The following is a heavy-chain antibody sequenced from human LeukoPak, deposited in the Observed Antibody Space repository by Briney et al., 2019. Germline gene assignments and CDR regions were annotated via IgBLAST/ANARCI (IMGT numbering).Heavy chain of an antibody. CDR1: GFSLSTSGVG. CDR3: AHSCGGGNSAYFDY. CDR2: TYWDDDK. Sequence: SGPTLVKPTQTLTLTCTFSGFSLSTSGVGVGWIRQPPGKALEWLGVTYWDDDKRYSPSLKSRLTITKDTSKNRVVLTMTNMDPVDTATYYCAHSCGGGNSAYFDYWGQGNLVTVSS. D-gene: IGHD4-23*01. V-gene: IGHV2-5*02. J-gene: IGHJ4*02.